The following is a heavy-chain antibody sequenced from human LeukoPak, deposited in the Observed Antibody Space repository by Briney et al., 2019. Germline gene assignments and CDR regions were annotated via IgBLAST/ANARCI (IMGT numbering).Heavy chain of an antibody. J-gene: IGHJ5*02. V-gene: IGHV3-9*01. Sequence: GGSLRLSCAASGFTFDDYAMHWVRHAPGKGLEWVSGFSWNSGSIGYADSVKGRFTISRDNAKNSLYLQMNSLRAEDTALYYCAKGKYYYDSSGYLWFDPWGQGTLVTVSS. CDR3: AKGKYYYDSSGYLWFDP. CDR2: FSWNSGSI. D-gene: IGHD3-22*01. CDR1: GFTFDDYA.